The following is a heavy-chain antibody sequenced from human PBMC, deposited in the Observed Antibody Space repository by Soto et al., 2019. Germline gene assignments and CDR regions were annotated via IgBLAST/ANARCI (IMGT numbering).Heavy chain of an antibody. J-gene: IGHJ4*02. V-gene: IGHV4-59*01. CDR3: ATYSYGLDY. D-gene: IGHD5-18*01. Sequence: SETICLTSSVAGGSSSSYYWSWIRQPPGKGLEWIGYIYYSGSTNYNPSLKSRVTISVDTSKNQFSLKLSSVTAADTAVYYCATYSYGLDYWGQGTLVTVSS. CDR2: IYYSGST. CDR1: GGSSSSYY.